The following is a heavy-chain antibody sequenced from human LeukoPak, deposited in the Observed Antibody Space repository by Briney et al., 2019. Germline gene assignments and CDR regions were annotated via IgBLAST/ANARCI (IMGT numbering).Heavy chain of an antibody. CDR3: ARAEREQSTVLAWGPKKVVRSPGGDY. V-gene: IGHV3-9*01. D-gene: IGHD4-17*01. CDR1: GFTFDDYA. J-gene: IGHJ4*02. CDR2: ISWNSGSI. Sequence: PGRSLRLSCAASGFTFDDYAMHWVRQAPGKGLEWVSGISWNSGSIGYADSVKGRFTISRDNAKNSLYLQLNSLRVDDTAVYYCARAEREQSTVLAWGPKKVVRSPGGDYWGQGTLVAVSS.